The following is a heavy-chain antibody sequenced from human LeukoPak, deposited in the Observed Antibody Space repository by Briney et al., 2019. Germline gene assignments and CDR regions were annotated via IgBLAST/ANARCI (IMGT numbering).Heavy chain of an antibody. CDR2: INHSGST. D-gene: IGHD3-22*01. J-gene: IGHJ4*02. V-gene: IGHV4-34*01. CDR3: ASNPVRNPPHYYDSSGYYYYFDY. Sequence: SETLSLTCAVYGGSFSGYYWSWIRQPPGKGLEWIGEINHSGSTNYNPSLKSRATISVDTPKNQFSLKLSSVTAADTAVYYCASNPVRNPPHYYDSSGYYYYFDYWGQGTLVTVSS. CDR1: GGSFSGYY.